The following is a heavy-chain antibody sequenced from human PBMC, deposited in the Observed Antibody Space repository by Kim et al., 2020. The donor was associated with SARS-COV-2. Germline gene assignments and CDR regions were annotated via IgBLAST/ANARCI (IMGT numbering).Heavy chain of an antibody. CDR1: GGSISSGDYY. Sequence: SETLSLTCTVSGGSISSGDYYWSWIRQPPGKGLEWIGYIYYSGSTYYNPSLKSRVTISVDTSKNQFSLKLSSVTAADTAVYYCARAKYEIGELLDLFDYWGQGPLVTVSS. V-gene: IGHV4-30-4*01. J-gene: IGHJ4*02. D-gene: IGHD3-10*01. CDR3: ARAKYEIGELLDLFDY. CDR2: IYYSGST.